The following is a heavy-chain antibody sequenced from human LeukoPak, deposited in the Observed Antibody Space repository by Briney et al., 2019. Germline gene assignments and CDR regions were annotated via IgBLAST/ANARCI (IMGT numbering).Heavy chain of an antibody. D-gene: IGHD2-2*01. J-gene: IGHJ6*02. CDR3: ATDIVVVPAAIYYSYGMDV. CDR1: GFTFSSYS. CDR2: ISSSSSYI. V-gene: IGHV3-21*01. Sequence: GGSLRLSCAASGFTFSSYSMSWVRQAPGKGLEWVSSISSSSSYIYYADAVKGRFTISRDNAKNPLYLQMNSMRAEDTAVYYCATDIVVVPAAIYYSYGMDVWGQGTTVTVSS.